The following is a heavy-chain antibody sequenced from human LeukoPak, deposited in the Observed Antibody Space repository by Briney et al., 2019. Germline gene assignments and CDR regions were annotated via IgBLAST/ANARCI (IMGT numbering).Heavy chain of an antibody. D-gene: IGHD2-21*01. J-gene: IGHJ4*02. Sequence: SETLSLTCTVPGVSNSSSYWSWIRQPPGKGLEWIGYIFYTGDSNHNPSFKSRVSISLDTSKDQISLKLSSVTAADTAVYYCARHRFASPLDSWGQGTLVTVSS. CDR3: ARHRFASPLDS. V-gene: IGHV4-59*08. CDR2: IFYTGDS. CDR1: GVSNSSSY.